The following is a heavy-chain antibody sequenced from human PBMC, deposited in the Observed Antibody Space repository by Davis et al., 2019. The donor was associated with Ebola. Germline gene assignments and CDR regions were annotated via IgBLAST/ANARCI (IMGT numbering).Heavy chain of an antibody. Sequence: ASVKVSCKASGYTFITYDIFWVRLVPGQGLEWMGWINPNSGGTNYAQKFQGWVTMTRDTSISTAYMELSRLRSDDTAVYYCARDGTVAYYFDYWGQGTLVTVSS. CDR2: INPNSGGT. D-gene: IGHD1-26*01. CDR3: ARDGTVAYYFDY. J-gene: IGHJ4*02. CDR1: GYTFITYD. V-gene: IGHV1-2*04.